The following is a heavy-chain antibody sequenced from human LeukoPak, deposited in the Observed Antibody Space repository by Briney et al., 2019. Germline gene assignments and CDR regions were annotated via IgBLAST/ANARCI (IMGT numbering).Heavy chain of an antibody. CDR1: GFTFSSYG. Sequence: GSLRPSCAASGFTFSSYGMHWVRQAPGKGLEWVAVISYDGSNKYYADSVKGRFTISRDNSKNTLYLQMNSLRAEDTAVYYCAKSNAFDIWGQGTMVTVSS. CDR2: ISYDGSNK. V-gene: IGHV3-30*18. J-gene: IGHJ3*02. CDR3: AKSNAFDI.